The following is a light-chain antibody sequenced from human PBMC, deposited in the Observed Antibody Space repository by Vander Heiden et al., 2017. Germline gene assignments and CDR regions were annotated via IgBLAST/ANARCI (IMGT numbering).Light chain of an antibody. CDR3: QQYYSTPYT. J-gene: IGKJ2*01. V-gene: IGKV4-1*01. Sequence: DIVMTQFPDSLAVPLGERATINCKSSQSVLYSSNNKNYLAWYQQKPGQPPKLLIYWASTRESGVPDRFSGSGSGTDFTLTISSLQAEDVAVYYCQQYYSTPYTFGQGTKLEIK. CDR2: WAS. CDR1: QSVLYSSNNKNY.